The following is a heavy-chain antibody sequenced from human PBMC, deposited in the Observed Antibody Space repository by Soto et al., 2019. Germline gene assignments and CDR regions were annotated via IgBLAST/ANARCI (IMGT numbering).Heavy chain of an antibody. CDR3: IAVPSRTMVRGVITSFDY. J-gene: IGHJ4*02. D-gene: IGHD3-10*01. Sequence: GGSLRLSCAASGFTFSSYSMNWVRQAPGKGLEWVSYISSSSSTIYYADSVKGRFTISRDNAKNSLYLQMNSLRAEDTALYYCIAVPSRTMVRGVITSFDYWGQGTLVTVSS. V-gene: IGHV3-48*01. CDR1: GFTFSSYS. CDR2: ISSSSSTI.